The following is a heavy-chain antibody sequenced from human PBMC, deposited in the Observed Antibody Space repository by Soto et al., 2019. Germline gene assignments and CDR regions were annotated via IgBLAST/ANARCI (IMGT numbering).Heavy chain of an antibody. Sequence: EVKLLESGGGLAQPGGSLRLSCVGSGFTFDSYAISWVRQAPGKGLQWISAISGNGAGTDYAHSVKGRFTIYRDNSKNTVHLQMTSLRAEDTALYYCAKDTVGGYSFWSGYYSDGLDVWGQGTMVTVSS. CDR3: AKDTVGGYSFWSGYYSDGLDV. CDR1: GFTFDSYA. V-gene: IGHV3-23*01. J-gene: IGHJ3*01. D-gene: IGHD3-3*01. CDR2: ISGNGAGT.